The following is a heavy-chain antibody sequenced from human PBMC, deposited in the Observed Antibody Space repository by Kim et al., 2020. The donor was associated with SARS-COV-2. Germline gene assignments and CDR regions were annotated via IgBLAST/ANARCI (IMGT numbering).Heavy chain of an antibody. CDR2: IKPDGSVK. J-gene: IGHJ4*02. CDR3: VRNWNEDF. CDR1: GFSFSNFW. Sequence: RGSLRLSCTASGFSFSNFWMNWVRQAPEKGLEWVANIKPDGSVKFYVDSVRGRFSISRDNAENSVHLQMNSLRVEDTATYYCVRNWNEDFWGQGTLVTVSS. D-gene: IGHD1-1*01. V-gene: IGHV3-7*03.